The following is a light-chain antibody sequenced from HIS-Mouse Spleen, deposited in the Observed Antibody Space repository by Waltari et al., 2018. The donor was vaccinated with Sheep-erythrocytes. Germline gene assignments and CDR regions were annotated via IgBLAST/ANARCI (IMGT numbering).Light chain of an antibody. CDR1: SSDVGSYNL. J-gene: IGLJ3*02. Sequence: QSALTQPASVSGSPGQSITISCTGTSSDVGSYNLVSWYQQHPGKAPKPRIYEGSKRPSGVSTRFSGSKSGTTASLTISGLQAEDETDYYCCSYAGSSTPWVFGGGTKLTVL. CDR3: CSYAGSSTPWV. V-gene: IGLV2-23*01. CDR2: EGS.